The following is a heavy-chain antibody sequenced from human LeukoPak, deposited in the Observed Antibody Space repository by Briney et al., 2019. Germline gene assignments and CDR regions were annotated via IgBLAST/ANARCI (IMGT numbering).Heavy chain of an antibody. J-gene: IGHJ6*03. Sequence: SEILSLTCEVSGYSISSVYYWGWIRQPPGKGLEWIGSMYHSGSTYYNPSLQSRVTLSADTSKNQFSLKLSSVTAADTAVYYCARRGCSSTSCYRGAYYYYYMDVWGKGTTVTISS. CDR2: MYHSGST. V-gene: IGHV4-38-2*01. CDR3: ARRGCSSTSCYRGAYYYYYMDV. D-gene: IGHD2-2*01. CDR1: GYSISSVYY.